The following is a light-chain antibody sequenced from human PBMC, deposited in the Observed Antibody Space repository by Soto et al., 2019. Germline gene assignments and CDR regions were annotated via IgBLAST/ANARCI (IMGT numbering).Light chain of an antibody. CDR2: GAS. V-gene: IGKV3-15*01. CDR1: QSVSSN. Sequence: EIVMTQSPATLSVSPGERATLSCRASQSVSSNLAWYQQKPGQAPRLLIYGASTRATGIPARFSGSGSGTEFTLTISSLQSEDIAVYYCQQYNNWSYTFGHGTKLEIK. J-gene: IGKJ2*01. CDR3: QQYNNWSYT.